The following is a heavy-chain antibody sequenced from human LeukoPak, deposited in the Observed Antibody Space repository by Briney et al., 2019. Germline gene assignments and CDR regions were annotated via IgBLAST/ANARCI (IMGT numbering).Heavy chain of an antibody. J-gene: IGHJ5*02. CDR3: AGGRTVKVRFGWFDP. Sequence: SETLSLTCAVYGGSFSGYYWSWIRQPPGKGLEWIGEINHSGSTNYNPSLKSRVTISVDTSKNQFSLKLSSVTAADTAVYYCAGGRTVKVRFGWFDPWGQGTLVTVSS. CDR2: INHSGST. V-gene: IGHV4-34*01. CDR1: GGSFSGYY. D-gene: IGHD4-17*01.